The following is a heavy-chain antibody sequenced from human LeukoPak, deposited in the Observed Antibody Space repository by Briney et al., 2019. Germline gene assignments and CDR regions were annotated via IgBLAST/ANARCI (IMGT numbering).Heavy chain of an antibody. Sequence: GASVKVSCKVSGYTLTEFSMHWVRQAPGKGLEWRGGFDPEDGETIYAQKFQGRVTMTEDTSTDTAYMELSSLRSEDTAVYYCATCTRYTAMVTVYFDYWGQGTLVTVSS. CDR1: GYTLTEFS. CDR3: ATCTRYTAMVTVYFDY. V-gene: IGHV1-24*01. CDR2: FDPEDGET. J-gene: IGHJ4*02. D-gene: IGHD5-18*01.